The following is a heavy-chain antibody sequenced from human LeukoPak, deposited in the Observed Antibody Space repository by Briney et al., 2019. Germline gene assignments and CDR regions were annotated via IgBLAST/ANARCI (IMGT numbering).Heavy chain of an antibody. V-gene: IGHV1-18*01. Sequence: ASVKVSCKASGYTFTGYYIHWVRQAPGQGLEWMRWISAYNGNTKYAQKLQGRVTMTTDTSTSTAYMELRSLRSDDTAVYYCATVGQWLVLENWFDPWGQGTLVTVSS. J-gene: IGHJ5*02. CDR2: ISAYNGNT. CDR3: ATVGQWLVLENWFDP. CDR1: GYTFTGYY. D-gene: IGHD6-19*01.